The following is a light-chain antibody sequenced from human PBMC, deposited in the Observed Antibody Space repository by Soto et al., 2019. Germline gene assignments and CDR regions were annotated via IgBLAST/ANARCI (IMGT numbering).Light chain of an antibody. CDR2: ANN. V-gene: IGLV1-40*01. CDR1: SSNIGTHYD. Sequence: QSALTQPPSVSGAPGQRVTISCTGSSSNIGTHYDVHWYQQLPGTVPKLLIYANNERPSGVPDRFSASKSGTSASLPIAGLQAEDEADYYCQSYDSDLFWVFGGGTKLTVL. J-gene: IGLJ3*02. CDR3: QSYDSDLFWV.